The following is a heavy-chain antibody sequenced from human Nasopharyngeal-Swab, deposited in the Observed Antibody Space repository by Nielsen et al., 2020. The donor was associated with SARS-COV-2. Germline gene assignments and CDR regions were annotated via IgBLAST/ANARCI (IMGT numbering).Heavy chain of an antibody. CDR3: AAAPSGDYGGY. CDR2: IWYDGSNK. V-gene: IGHV3-33*01. D-gene: IGHD4-23*01. Sequence: GESLKISCAASGFTFSNYGMHWVRQAPGKGLEWVAVIWYDGSNKYYADSVKGRFTISRDNSKNTVYLQMSSLRGEDTAVYYCAAAPSGDYGGYWGQGTLVPVSS. J-gene: IGHJ4*02. CDR1: GFTFSNYG.